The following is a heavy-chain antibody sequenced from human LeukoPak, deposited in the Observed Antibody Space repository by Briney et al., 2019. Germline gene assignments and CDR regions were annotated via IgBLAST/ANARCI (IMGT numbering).Heavy chain of an antibody. Sequence: ASVKVSCKASGYTFTSNDINWVRQATGQGLEWMGWMNPNSGNTGYAQKFQGRVTMTRNTSISTAYMELSSLRSEDTAVYYCARGSHYGDYDDPWGQGTLVTVSS. D-gene: IGHD4-17*01. J-gene: IGHJ5*02. CDR1: GYTFTSND. CDR2: MNPNSGNT. V-gene: IGHV1-8*01. CDR3: ARGSHYGDYDDP.